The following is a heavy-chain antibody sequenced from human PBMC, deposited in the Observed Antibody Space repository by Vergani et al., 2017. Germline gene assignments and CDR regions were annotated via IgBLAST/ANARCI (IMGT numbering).Heavy chain of an antibody. V-gene: IGHV4-59*01. CDR3: ARDAGGYAIDY. D-gene: IGHD3-16*01. CDR2: IYYSGST. Sequence: QVQLQESGPGLVKPSETPSLTCTVSGGSISSYYWSWIRQPPGKGLEWIGYIYYSGSTNYNPSLKSRVTISVDTSKNQFSLKLSSVTAADTAVYYCARDAGGYAIDYWGQGTLVTVSS. J-gene: IGHJ4*02. CDR1: GGSISSYY.